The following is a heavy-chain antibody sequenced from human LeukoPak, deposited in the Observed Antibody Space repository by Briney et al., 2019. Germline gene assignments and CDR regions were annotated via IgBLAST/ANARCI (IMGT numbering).Heavy chain of an antibody. CDR3: AKDGLQFSEWLPPLGY. Sequence: GGSLRLSCAASGFTLSSYAMSWVRQAPGKGLEWVSLISGNAGSTYYADSVKGRFTISRDITKNTLCLQMNSLRAEDTAVYYCAKDGLQFSEWLPPLGYWGQGTLVTVSS. J-gene: IGHJ4*02. D-gene: IGHD3-3*01. CDR1: GFTLSSYA. CDR2: ISGNAGST. V-gene: IGHV3-23*01.